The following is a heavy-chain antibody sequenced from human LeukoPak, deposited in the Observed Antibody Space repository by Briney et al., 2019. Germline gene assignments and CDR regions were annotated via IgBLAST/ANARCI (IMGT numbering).Heavy chain of an antibody. D-gene: IGHD3-3*01. J-gene: IGHJ4*02. Sequence: GGSLRLSCAASGFTFSSYAMSWVRQAPGKGLEWVSAISGSGGSTYYADSVKGRFTISRDNSKNTLYLQMNSLRAEDTAVYYCAKVRSYYDFWSGYMFDYWGQGTLVTVSS. CDR1: GFTFSSYA. CDR2: ISGSGGST. V-gene: IGHV3-23*01. CDR3: AKVRSYYDFWSGYMFDY.